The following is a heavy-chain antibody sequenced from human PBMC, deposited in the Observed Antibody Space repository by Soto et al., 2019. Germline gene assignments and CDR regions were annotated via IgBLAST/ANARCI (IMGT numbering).Heavy chain of an antibody. D-gene: IGHD2-8*01. CDR3: ARYNSYAIDY. CDR1: GTSISSYY. J-gene: IGHJ4*02. V-gene: IGHV4-59*01. Sequence: SETLSLTCTVSGTSISSYYWSWIRQPPGKGLEWIANIHYSGTTNYNPSLASRVTLSVDASKNQFSLKMTSVTAADRAMYFCARYNSYAIDYWGRGTLVTVS. CDR2: IHYSGTT.